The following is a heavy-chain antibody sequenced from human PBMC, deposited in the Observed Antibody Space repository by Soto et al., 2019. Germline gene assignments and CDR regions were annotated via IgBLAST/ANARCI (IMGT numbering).Heavy chain of an antibody. J-gene: IGHJ5*02. CDR3: ARGRINQYYDILTGYSNWFDP. V-gene: IGHV1-8*01. D-gene: IGHD3-9*01. Sequence: ASVKVSCKASGYTFTSYDINWVRQATGQGLEWMGWMNPNSGNTGYAQKFQGRVTTTRNTSISTAYMELSSLRSEDTAVYYCARGRINQYYDILTGYSNWFDPWGQGTLVTVSS. CDR1: GYTFTSYD. CDR2: MNPNSGNT.